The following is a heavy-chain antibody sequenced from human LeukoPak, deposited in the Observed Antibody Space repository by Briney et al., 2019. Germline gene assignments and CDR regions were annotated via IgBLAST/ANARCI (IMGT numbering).Heavy chain of an antibody. V-gene: IGHV3-7*01. D-gene: IGHD2-2*01. CDR1: GFTFSSYW. J-gene: IGHJ6*02. Sequence: PGGSLRLSCAASGFTFSSYWMSWVRQAPGKGLEWVANIKQDGSEKYYVDSVKGRFTISRDNAKNSLYLQMNSLRAEDTAVYYCAREPCSSTSCYSYYYYGMDVWGQGTTVTVSS. CDR2: IKQDGSEK. CDR3: AREPCSSTSCYSYYYYGMDV.